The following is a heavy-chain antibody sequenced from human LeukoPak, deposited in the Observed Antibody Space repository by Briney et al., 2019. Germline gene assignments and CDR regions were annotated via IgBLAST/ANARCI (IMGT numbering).Heavy chain of an antibody. CDR2: IGTAGDT. V-gene: IGHV3-13*01. Sequence: GGSLRLSCAASGFTFSSYDMHWVRQATGKGLEWVSAIGTAGDTYYPGSVKGRFTISRENAKNSLYLQMNSLRAGDTAVYYCARDQGYDSSGYPKGYFDLWGRGTLVTVSS. CDR3: ARDQGYDSSGYPKGYFDL. CDR1: GFTFSSYD. J-gene: IGHJ2*01. D-gene: IGHD3-22*01.